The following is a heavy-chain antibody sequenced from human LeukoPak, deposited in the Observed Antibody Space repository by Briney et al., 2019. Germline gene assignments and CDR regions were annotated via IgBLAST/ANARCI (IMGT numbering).Heavy chain of an antibody. CDR3: AREDCSSSRCYSGY. CDR2: ISRGGSTT. CDR1: GFTFSDYY. J-gene: IGHJ4*02. V-gene: IGHV3-11*01. Sequence: GGSLRLSCAASGFTFSDYYMTWIRQAPGRGLEWIAKISRGGSTTYYADSVKGRFTISRDNTKNSLYLQMNSLRAEDTAVYYCAREDCSSSRCYSGYWGQGTLVTVSS. D-gene: IGHD2-15*01.